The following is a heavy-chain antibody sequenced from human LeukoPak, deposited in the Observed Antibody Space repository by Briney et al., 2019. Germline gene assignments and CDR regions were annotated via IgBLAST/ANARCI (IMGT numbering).Heavy chain of an antibody. CDR2: INPNSGGT. Sequence: ASVKVSCKASGYTFTGYYMHWVRQAPGQGLEWMGWINPNSGGTSYAQKFQGRVTMARDTSISTAYMELSRLRSDDTAVYYCANGGAGDYVGNPALALDYWGQGTLVTVSS. J-gene: IGHJ4*02. CDR3: ANGGAGDYVGNPALALDY. D-gene: IGHD4-23*01. CDR1: GYTFTGYY. V-gene: IGHV1-2*02.